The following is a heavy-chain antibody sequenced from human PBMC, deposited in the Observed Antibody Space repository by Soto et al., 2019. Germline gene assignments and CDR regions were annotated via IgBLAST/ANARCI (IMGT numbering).Heavy chain of an antibody. CDR3: AREGSYSAYNFAHGIQLWSFDF. Sequence: SELLSLTCTVSGGSINTFYWSWVRQPAGKGLEWIGRIFSSGSTSFNPSLESRVAMSVDTSKNHFSLNLSSVTAADMAVYYCAREGSYSAYNFAHGIQLWSFDFWGQGALVTVSS. V-gene: IGHV4-4*07. CDR2: IFSSGST. J-gene: IGHJ4*02. D-gene: IGHD5-12*01. CDR1: GGSINTFY.